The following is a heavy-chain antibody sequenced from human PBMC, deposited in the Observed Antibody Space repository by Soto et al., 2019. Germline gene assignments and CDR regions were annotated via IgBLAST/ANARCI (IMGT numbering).Heavy chain of an antibody. Sequence: QVPLVESGGGVVQPGRSLRLSCAASGFTFSSYAMHWVRQAPGKGLEWVAVISYDGSNKYYADSVKGRFTISRDISKTTLYLQMNSLRAEDTAVYYCARAGGLLLDYWGQGTLVTVSS. CDR2: ISYDGSNK. CDR1: GFTFSSYA. D-gene: IGHD2-15*01. CDR3: ARAGGLLLDY. V-gene: IGHV3-30-3*01. J-gene: IGHJ4*02.